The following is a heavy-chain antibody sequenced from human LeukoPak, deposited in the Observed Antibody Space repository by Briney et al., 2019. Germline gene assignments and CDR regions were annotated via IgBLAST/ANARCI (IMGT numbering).Heavy chain of an antibody. V-gene: IGHV4-31*03. CDR3: AREDYYDSSGPQGFDP. J-gene: IGHJ5*02. CDR2: IYYSGST. CDR1: GGSISSGGYY. Sequence: PSQTLSLTCTVSGGSISSGGYYWSWIRQHPGKGLEWIGYIYYSGSTYYNPSLKSRVTISADTSKNQFSLKLSSVTAADTAVYYCAREDYYDSSGPQGFDPWGQGTLVTVSS. D-gene: IGHD3-22*01.